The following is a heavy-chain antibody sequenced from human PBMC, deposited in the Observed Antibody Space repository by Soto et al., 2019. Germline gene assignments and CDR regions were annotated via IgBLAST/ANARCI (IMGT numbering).Heavy chain of an antibody. CDR1: GFTFSDYF. J-gene: IGHJ5*02. Sequence: VGSLRLSCAASGFTFSDYFMSWIRQAPGKGLEWVSFISGSSDNIKYADSVKGRFTISRDNDKNLLYLQMNSLRAEDTAVYYCVRDSARIVVVPRVDGDNWLDPWGQGTLVTVSS. CDR3: VRDSARIVVVPRVDGDNWLDP. CDR2: ISGSSDNI. V-gene: IGHV3-11*06. D-gene: IGHD2-2*01.